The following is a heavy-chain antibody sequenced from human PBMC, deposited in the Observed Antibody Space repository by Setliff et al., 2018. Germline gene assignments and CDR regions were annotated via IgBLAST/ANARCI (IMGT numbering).Heavy chain of an antibody. D-gene: IGHD4-4*01. J-gene: IGHJ4*02. CDR1: DDSIYSDYYF. CDR2: ISSSGTS. Sequence: PSETLSLTCSVSDDSIYSDYYFWGWIRQPPGKGLEWIGTISSSGTSKYNSSLGGRATLSIDVPERQFALRLSSVTDADTAVYFCAREWRWAYSHPIYWGQGIRVTVSS. V-gene: IGHV4-39*01. CDR3: AREWRWAYSHPIY.